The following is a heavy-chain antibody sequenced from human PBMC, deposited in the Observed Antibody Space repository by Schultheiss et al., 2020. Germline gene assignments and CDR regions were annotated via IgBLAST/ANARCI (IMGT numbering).Heavy chain of an antibody. CDR2: TYSSGTT. Sequence: GGSLRLSCAASGFTVSTDHMSWVRQAPGKGLEWVSITYSSGTTSYADSVTGRFTISRDNIKNTLYLQMNSLRAEDTAVYYCARVWELSFDYWGQGTLVTVSS. CDR3: ARVWELSFDY. V-gene: IGHV3-66*01. D-gene: IGHD1-26*01. CDR1: GFTVSTDH. J-gene: IGHJ4*02.